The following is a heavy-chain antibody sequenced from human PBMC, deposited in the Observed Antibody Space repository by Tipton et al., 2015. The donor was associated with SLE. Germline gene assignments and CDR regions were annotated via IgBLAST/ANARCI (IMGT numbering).Heavy chain of an antibody. D-gene: IGHD4/OR15-4a*01. CDR1: GGSISSASYF. Sequence: LVKPTETLSLTCTVSGGSISSASYFWGWIRQPPGKGLEWIGSIYHNGNTYNNPSLRGRVAISVDPAKNQFSLKLTSVTAADTAVYYCARQTMGWSASYRYFDLWGRGTLVTVSS. CDR2: IYHNGNT. CDR3: ARQTMGWSASYRYFDL. J-gene: IGHJ2*01. V-gene: IGHV4-39*01.